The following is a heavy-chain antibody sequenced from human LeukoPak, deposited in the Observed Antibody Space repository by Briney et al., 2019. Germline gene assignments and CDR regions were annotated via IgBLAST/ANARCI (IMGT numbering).Heavy chain of an antibody. V-gene: IGHV3-43*01. CDR3: AKEVDCPSDCLFFHS. CDR2: INRRGHT. Sequence: YPGGSLRLSCAASGFTFDRFTIHWVRQAPGKGLEWVSPINRRGHTFYADSVKGRFTISRDNSRNSVFLQMNSLRPEDTALYHCAKEVDCPSDCLFFHSWGQGTLVTVSS. J-gene: IGHJ4*02. CDR1: GFTFDRFT. D-gene: IGHD2-21*02.